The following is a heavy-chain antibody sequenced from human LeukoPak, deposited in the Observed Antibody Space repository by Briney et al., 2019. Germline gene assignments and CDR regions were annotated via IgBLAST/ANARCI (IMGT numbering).Heavy chain of an antibody. CDR3: ASRNDYGEYDY. CDR1: GGSISSYY. CDR2: IYYSGST. D-gene: IGHD4-17*01. Sequence: SETLSLTCTVSGGSISSYYWSWIRQPPGKGLEWIGYIYYSGSTNYNPSLKSRVTISVDTSKNQFSLKLSSVTAADTAVYYCASRNDYGEYDYWGQGTLVTVSS. V-gene: IGHV4-59*12. J-gene: IGHJ4*02.